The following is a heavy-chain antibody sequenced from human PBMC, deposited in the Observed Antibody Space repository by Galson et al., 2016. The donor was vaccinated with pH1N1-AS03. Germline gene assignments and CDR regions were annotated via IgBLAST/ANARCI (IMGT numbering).Heavy chain of an antibody. CDR1: GDTFNDNA. CDR2: VNLGNSNT. J-gene: IGHJ4*02. CDR3: ARSGDKWALRH. Sequence: KVSCKASGDTFNDNALHWVRQAPGQSLEWMGWVNLGNSNTKYSQRFQDRVIIKMDTSANTAYMELRDLTSEDAAVFYWARSGDKWALRHWGQGTLVTVSS. V-gene: IGHV1-3*01. D-gene: IGHD1-26*01.